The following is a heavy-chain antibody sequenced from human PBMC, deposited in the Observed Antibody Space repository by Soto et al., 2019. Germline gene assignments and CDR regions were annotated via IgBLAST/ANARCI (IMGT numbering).Heavy chain of an antibody. CDR2: IIPIFGTA. V-gene: IGHV1-69*13. D-gene: IGHD3-10*01. J-gene: IGHJ6*02. Sequence: ASVKVSCKASGGTFSSYAISWVRQAPGQGLEWMGGIIPIFGTANYAQKFQGRVTITADESTSTAYMELSSLRSEDTAVYYCAREKGGVRGVTYYGMDVWGQGTTVTVSS. CDR3: AREKGGVRGVTYYGMDV. CDR1: GGTFSSYA.